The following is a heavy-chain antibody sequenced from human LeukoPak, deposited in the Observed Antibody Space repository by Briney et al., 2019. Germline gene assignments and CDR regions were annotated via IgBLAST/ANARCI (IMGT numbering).Heavy chain of an antibody. Sequence: GRPLRLSCAASGFTFSSYGMHWVRQAPGKGLEWVAVISYDGSNKYYADSVKGRFTISRDNSKNTLYLQMNSLRAEDTAVYYCASAYYDQSFDYWGQGTLVTVSS. CDR2: ISYDGSNK. CDR1: GFTFSSYG. D-gene: IGHD3-22*01. J-gene: IGHJ4*02. CDR3: ASAYYDQSFDY. V-gene: IGHV3-30*03.